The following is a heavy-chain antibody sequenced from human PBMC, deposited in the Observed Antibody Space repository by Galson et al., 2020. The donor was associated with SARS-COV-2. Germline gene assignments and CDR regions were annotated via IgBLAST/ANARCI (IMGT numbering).Heavy chain of an antibody. J-gene: IGHJ4*02. Sequence: SLRLSCAASGFTFSSCWLHWVRQAPGKGLVWVSRINSDGSSTSYADSVKGRFTISRDNAKNTLYLQMNSLRAEDTAVYYCARVGTRSGWKYYFDYWGQGTLVTVSS. CDR1: GFTFSSCW. V-gene: IGHV3-74*01. D-gene: IGHD6-19*01. CDR2: INSDGSST. CDR3: ARVGTRSGWKYYFDY.